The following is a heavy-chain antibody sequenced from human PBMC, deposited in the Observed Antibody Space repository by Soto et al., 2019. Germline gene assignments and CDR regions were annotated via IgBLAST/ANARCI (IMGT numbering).Heavy chain of an antibody. D-gene: IGHD6-13*01. V-gene: IGHV4-31*11. J-gene: IGHJ4*02. Sequence: QVQLQESGPGLVKPSQTLSLTCAVSDGSLSSGGYYWSWIRQYPGKGLEWIGYIFFGGSTYYNPSLKSGVTRSGDTSKIQFARKLTSVTAADTAVYFCAGDVAGYDNNGLPTWGQGTLVTVS. CDR1: DGSLSSGGYY. CDR2: IFFGGST. CDR3: AGDVAGYDNNGLPT.